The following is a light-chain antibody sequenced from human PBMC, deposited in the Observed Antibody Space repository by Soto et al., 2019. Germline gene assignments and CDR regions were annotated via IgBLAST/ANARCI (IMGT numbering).Light chain of an antibody. J-gene: IGKJ1*01. V-gene: IGKV1-27*01. Sequence: DIQMTQSPSALSTSVGDRVTITSRASQAISISLAWYQQNAGKDPKLLIYAASRLQSGVPSRFSGSGAGTDFTLTISSLQPQDVATYYCHKYSVASAAFGLAAEVEDK. CDR2: AAS. CDR3: HKYSVASAA. CDR1: QAISIS.